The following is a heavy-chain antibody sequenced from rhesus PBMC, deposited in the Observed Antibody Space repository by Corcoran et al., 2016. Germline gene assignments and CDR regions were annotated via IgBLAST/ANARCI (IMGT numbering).Heavy chain of an antibody. Sequence: QVQLQESGPAVVKPSETLSLTCAVSGGSISSSNWWSWIRQSPGKGLEWIGGIDGSGGNTDNNPHLNSRVDISRYTSKNQFSQKLSSVTAADTAVYYCARRPSWDSILSLILFRFDVWGAGVLVTVSS. CDR1: GGSISSSNW. D-gene: IGHD6-13*01. J-gene: IGHJ5-1*01. CDR2: IDGSGGNT. CDR3: ARRPSWDSILSLILFRFDV. V-gene: IGHV4-93*02.